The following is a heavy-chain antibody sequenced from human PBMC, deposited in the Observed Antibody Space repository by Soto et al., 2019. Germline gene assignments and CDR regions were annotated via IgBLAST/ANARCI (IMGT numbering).Heavy chain of an antibody. D-gene: IGHD2-2*01. CDR1: GLTFSNYA. Sequence: GGSLRLSCAASGLTFSNYAMSWVRQAPGKGLEWVSEISGGGGFTNYADSVKGRFTISRDNSKNTLYLQMNSLRAEDTAVYYCAKAHVVEPAASEFDYWGQGTPVTVSS. CDR3: AKAHVVEPAASEFDY. V-gene: IGHV3-23*01. CDR2: ISGGGGFT. J-gene: IGHJ4*02.